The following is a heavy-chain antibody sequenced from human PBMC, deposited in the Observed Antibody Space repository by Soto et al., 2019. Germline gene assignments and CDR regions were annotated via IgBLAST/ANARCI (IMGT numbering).Heavy chain of an antibody. D-gene: IGHD1-1*01. CDR3: ARGGNVDNVRYLYFDL. J-gene: IGHJ2*01. Sequence: QVQLVQSGAEVKKPGASVEVSCKASGYTFTTYYIHWVRHAPGQGLAWMGVINPGGVSTKYAQQFPHRVTMNRATSSSTVYLDLCIVRSEETAVSFRARGGNVDNVRYLYFDLMGGGTQVTFS. CDR2: INPGGVST. V-gene: IGHV1-46*01. CDR1: GYTFTTYY.